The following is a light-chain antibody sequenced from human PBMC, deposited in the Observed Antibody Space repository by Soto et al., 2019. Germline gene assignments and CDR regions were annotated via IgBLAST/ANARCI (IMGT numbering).Light chain of an antibody. Sequence: DIQMTQSPSTLSASVGDRVTITCRASQSISTYLAWYQQKPGKAPKLLIHKSSSLQSGVPSRFSGSGSGTEFTLTISSLQSEDFALYYCHQYNSWPPGTFGQGTKVDIK. CDR3: HQYNSWPPGT. V-gene: IGKV1-5*03. J-gene: IGKJ2*01. CDR2: KSS. CDR1: QSISTY.